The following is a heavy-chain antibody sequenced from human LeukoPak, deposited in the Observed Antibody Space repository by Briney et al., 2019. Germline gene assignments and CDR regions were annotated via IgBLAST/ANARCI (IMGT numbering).Heavy chain of an antibody. CDR2: MNPNSGNT. J-gene: IGHJ4*02. CDR3: ATRRGSVPYCFDY. CDR1: GYTFTSYD. D-gene: IGHD2-15*01. V-gene: IGHV1-8*03. Sequence: ASVKVSCKASGYTFTSYDINWVRQATGQGLEWMGWMNPNSGNTGYAQKFQGRVTITRNTSISTAYMELSSLRSEDTAVYYCATRRGSVPYCFDYWGQGTLVTVSS.